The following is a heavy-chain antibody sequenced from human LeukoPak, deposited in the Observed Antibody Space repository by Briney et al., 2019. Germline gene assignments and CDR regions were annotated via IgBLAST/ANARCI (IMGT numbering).Heavy chain of an antibody. V-gene: IGHV4-34*01. CDR1: GGSFSGYY. D-gene: IGHD3-3*01. J-gene: IGHJ6*02. CDR2: INHSGST. Sequence: KASETLSLTCAVYGGSFSGYYWSWIRQPPGKGLEWIGEINHSGSTNYNPSLKSRVTISVDTSKNQFSLKLSSVTAADTAVYYCARDNIRSPYYYYGMDVWGQGTTVTVSS. CDR3: ARDNIRSPYYYYGMDV.